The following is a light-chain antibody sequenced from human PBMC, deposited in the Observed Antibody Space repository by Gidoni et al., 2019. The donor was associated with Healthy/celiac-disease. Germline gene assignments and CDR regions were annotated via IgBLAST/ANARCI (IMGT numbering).Light chain of an antibody. Sequence: ELVMTQSPATLSVSPGERATLSCRASQSVNSNLAWYQQKPGQAPRLLIYGASTRATGIPARFSGSGSGTEFTLTISSMQSEDVAVYYCQQYNNWPPLTFGGGTKVEIK. CDR3: QQYNNWPPLT. V-gene: IGKV3-15*01. CDR2: GAS. J-gene: IGKJ4*01. CDR1: QSVNSN.